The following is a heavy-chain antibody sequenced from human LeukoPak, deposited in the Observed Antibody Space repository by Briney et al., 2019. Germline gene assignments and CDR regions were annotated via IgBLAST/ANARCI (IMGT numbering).Heavy chain of an antibody. V-gene: IGHV3-21*04. D-gene: IGHD6-19*01. CDR2: ISTTSSFI. J-gene: IGHJ4*02. CDR1: GFSFSSYS. CDR3: AKDDHGGSGWRDYFDY. Sequence: PGGSLRLSCAASGFSFSSYSMNWVRQAPGKGLEWVSSISTTSSFIYYADSVKGRFTISRDNAKNSVYLQMTSLRAEDTAVYYCAKDDHGGSGWRDYFDYWGQGTLVTAS.